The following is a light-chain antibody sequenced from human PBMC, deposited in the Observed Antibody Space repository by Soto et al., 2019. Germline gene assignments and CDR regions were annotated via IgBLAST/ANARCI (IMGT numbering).Light chain of an antibody. CDR2: WAS. V-gene: IGKV4-1*01. CDR1: QSLLYSSNNKNY. J-gene: IGKJ4*01. Sequence: IVMTQSPDSLAVSLGERATINCKSSQSLLYSSNNKNYLAWYQQKPGQPPKLLIYWASTRASGVPARFSDSGSGTDFTLTISSLQAEDVAVYYCQQYYSNPELTFGGGTKVDIK. CDR3: QQYYSNPELT.